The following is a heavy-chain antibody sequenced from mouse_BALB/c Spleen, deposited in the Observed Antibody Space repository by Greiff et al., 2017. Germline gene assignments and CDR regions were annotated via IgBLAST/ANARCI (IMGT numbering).Heavy chain of an antibody. Sequence: EVHLVESGGGLVKPGGSLKLSCAASGFTFSDYYMYWVRQTPEKRLEWVATISDGGSYTYYPDSVKGRFTISRDNAKNNLYLQMSSLKSEDTAMYYCARGKGFAYWGQGTLVTVSA. CDR3: ARGKGFAY. J-gene: IGHJ3*01. CDR2: ISDGGSYT. CDR1: GFTFSDYY. V-gene: IGHV5-4*02.